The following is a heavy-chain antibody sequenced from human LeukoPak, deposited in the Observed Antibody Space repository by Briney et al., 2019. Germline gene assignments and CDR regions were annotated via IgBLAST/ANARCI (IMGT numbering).Heavy chain of an antibody. J-gene: IGHJ4*02. Sequence: PGGSLRLSCAASGFTFSGYSMNWVRQAPGKGLEWVSSISSSSSYIYYADSVKGRFTISRDNAKNSLYLQMNSLRAEDTAVYYCARVGAAAGNFDYWGQGTLVTVSS. CDR2: ISSSSSYI. CDR3: ARVGAAAGNFDY. V-gene: IGHV3-21*01. CDR1: GFTFSGYS. D-gene: IGHD6-13*01.